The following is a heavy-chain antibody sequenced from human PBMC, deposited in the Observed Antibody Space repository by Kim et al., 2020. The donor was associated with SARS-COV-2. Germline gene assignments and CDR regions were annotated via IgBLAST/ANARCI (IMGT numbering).Heavy chain of an antibody. D-gene: IGHD2-21*02. Sequence: YTGSVKGRFTNSRDNTENTLSLKMNSLRAEDTAVYYCAKAMTVVTPTFDYWGQGTLVTVSS. CDR3: AKAMTVVTPTFDY. J-gene: IGHJ4*02. V-gene: IGHV3-30*02.